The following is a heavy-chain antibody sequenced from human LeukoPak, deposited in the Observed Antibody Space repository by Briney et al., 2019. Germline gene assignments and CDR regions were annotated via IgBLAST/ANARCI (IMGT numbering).Heavy chain of an antibody. Sequence: GGSLRLSCAASGFTFSSYAMHWVRQAPGKGLEWVAVISYDGSNKYYADSVKGRFTISRDNSKNTLYLQMNSLRAEDTAVYYCARDVGATYYDFWSGYYTGYYYYGMDVWGQGTTVTVSS. CDR2: ISYDGSNK. CDR3: ARDVGATYYDFWSGYYTGYYYYGMDV. J-gene: IGHJ6*02. V-gene: IGHV3-30*04. CDR1: GFTFSSYA. D-gene: IGHD3-3*01.